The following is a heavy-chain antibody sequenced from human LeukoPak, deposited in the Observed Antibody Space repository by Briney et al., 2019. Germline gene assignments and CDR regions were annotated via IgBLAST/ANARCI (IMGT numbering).Heavy chain of an antibody. Sequence: SVKVSCKASGGTFSSYAISWVRQAPGQGLEWMGGIIPIFGTANYAQKFQGRVTITADESTSTAYMELSSLRSEDTAVYYCARAIRTYYDSGAPQYWGQGTLVTVSS. CDR3: ARAIRTYYDSGAPQY. CDR1: GGTFSSYA. V-gene: IGHV1-69*01. J-gene: IGHJ4*02. D-gene: IGHD3-22*01. CDR2: IIPIFGTA.